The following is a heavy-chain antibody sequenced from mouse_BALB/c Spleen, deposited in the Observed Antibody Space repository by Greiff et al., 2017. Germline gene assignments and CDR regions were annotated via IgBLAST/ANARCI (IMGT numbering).Heavy chain of an antibody. J-gene: IGHJ3*01. CDR3: ARGAMITDGFAY. D-gene: IGHD2-4*01. CDR1: GFSLTSYG. V-gene: IGHV2-9*02. CDR2: IWAGGST. Sequence: VKLMESGPGLVAPSQSLSITCTVSGFSLTSYGVHWVRQPPGKGLEWLGVIWAGGSTNYNSALMSRLSISKDNSKSQVFLKMNSLQTDDTAMYYCARGAMITDGFAYWGQGTLVTVSA.